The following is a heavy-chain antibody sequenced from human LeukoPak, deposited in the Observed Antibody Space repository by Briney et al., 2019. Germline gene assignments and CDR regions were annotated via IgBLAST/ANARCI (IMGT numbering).Heavy chain of an antibody. Sequence: PSETLSLTCTVSGDSISNYYWSWVRQPAGKGLEWIGRIYASGSSNYNPSLKSRITMSVDTSKNQFSLKLSSVTAADTAVYYCARCLNTYYYDNSGYPPEHYYMDVWGKGTTVIVSS. D-gene: IGHD3-22*01. J-gene: IGHJ6*03. CDR3: ARCLNTYYYDNSGYPPEHYYMDV. CDR1: GDSISNYY. CDR2: IYASGSS. V-gene: IGHV4-4*07.